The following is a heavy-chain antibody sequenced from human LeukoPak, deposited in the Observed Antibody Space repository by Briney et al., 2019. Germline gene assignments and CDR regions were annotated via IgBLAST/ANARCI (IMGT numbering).Heavy chain of an antibody. D-gene: IGHD6-19*01. J-gene: IGHJ4*02. V-gene: IGHV1-3*01. CDR2: INAGNGNT. CDR3: AILQSMAVADYYFDY. CDR1: GYTFTSYA. Sequence: ASVKVSCKASGYTFTSYAMHWVRQAPGQRLEWMGWINAGNGNTKYSQKFQGRVTITRDTSASTAYMELSSLRSEDTAVYYCAILQSMAVADYYFDYWSQGTLVTVSS.